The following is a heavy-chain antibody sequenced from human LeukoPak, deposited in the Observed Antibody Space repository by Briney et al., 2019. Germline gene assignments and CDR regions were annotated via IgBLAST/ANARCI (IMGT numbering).Heavy chain of an antibody. CDR3: ARHPKSGYSRYESDY. CDR2: IYPADSAT. CDR1: GYSFTTYW. D-gene: IGHD5-12*01. J-gene: IGHJ4*02. Sequence: PGESLKISCKSSGYSFTTYWIGWVRQLPGKGLEWVGIIYPADSATHYSPSFQGQVTISVDKSISTAYLQWSSLKASDSAMYYCARHPKSGYSRYESDYWGQGTLVTVSS. V-gene: IGHV5-51*01.